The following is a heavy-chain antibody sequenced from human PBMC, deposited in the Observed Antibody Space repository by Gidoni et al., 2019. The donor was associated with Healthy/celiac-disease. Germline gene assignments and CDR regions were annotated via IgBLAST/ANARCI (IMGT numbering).Heavy chain of an antibody. CDR3: ARQWDVLLWFGEFDY. Sequence: EVQLVQSGAEVKKPGESLKISCKGSGYSFTSYWIGWVRQMPGKGVEWRGIIYPEYSYTSYSPSFQGQVTLSAHKSISTSYLQWSSLKASDTAMYYCARQWDVLLWFGEFDYWGQGTLVTVSS. D-gene: IGHD3-10*01. CDR1: GYSFTSYW. J-gene: IGHJ4*02. V-gene: IGHV5-51*01. CDR2: IYPEYSYT.